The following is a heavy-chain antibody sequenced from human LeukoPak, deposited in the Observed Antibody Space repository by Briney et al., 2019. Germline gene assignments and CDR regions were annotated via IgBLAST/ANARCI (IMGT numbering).Heavy chain of an antibody. CDR2: ISGSGGST. Sequence: GGSLRLSCAASGFTFSSYAMSWVRQAPGKGLEWVSAISGSGGSTYYADSVKGRFTISRDNSKNTLYLQMNSLRAEDTAVYYCAKSGFLGTAMAPYYFDYWGQGTLVTVSS. CDR1: GFTFSSYA. J-gene: IGHJ4*02. CDR3: AKSGFLGTAMAPYYFDY. V-gene: IGHV3-23*01. D-gene: IGHD5-18*01.